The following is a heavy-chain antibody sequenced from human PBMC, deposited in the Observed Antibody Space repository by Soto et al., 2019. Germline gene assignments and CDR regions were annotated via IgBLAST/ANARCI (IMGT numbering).Heavy chain of an antibody. V-gene: IGHV3-9*01. Sequence: GGSLRLSCAASGFTFDDYSMHWVRQSPGKGLEWVSGISWNSGSIGYADSVKGRFTISRDNAKNSLYLQMNSLRAEDTALYYCAEDIIGIAVGNFDYWGQGTLVTVSS. CDR2: ISWNSGSI. CDR3: AEDIIGIAVGNFDY. D-gene: IGHD6-19*01. CDR1: GFTFDDYS. J-gene: IGHJ4*02.